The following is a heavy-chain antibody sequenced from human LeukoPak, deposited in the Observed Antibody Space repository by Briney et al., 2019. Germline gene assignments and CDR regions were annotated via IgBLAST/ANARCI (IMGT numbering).Heavy chain of an antibody. CDR1: GFIFSNYP. Sequence: GGSLRLSCAVSGFIFSNYPMHWVRQAPGKGLEWVAAISYDGSNKYYADSVKGRFTISRDNSKNTLYVQINSLRAEDTAVYYCARQQTYGIVRDTAFDIWGQGTKVTISS. D-gene: IGHD2-21*01. CDR3: ARQQTYGIVRDTAFDI. CDR2: ISYDGSNK. V-gene: IGHV3-30-3*01. J-gene: IGHJ3*02.